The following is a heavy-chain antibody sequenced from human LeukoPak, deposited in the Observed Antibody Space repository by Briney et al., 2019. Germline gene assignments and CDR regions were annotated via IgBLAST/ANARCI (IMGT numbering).Heavy chain of an antibody. CDR2: IYSGGST. Sequence: GGSLRLSCAASGFTVSSNYMSWVRQAPGKGLEGVSVIYSGGSTYYADSVKGRFTISRDNSKNTLYLQMNSLRAEDTAVYYCARAGHLWRGIAFDIWGQGTMVTVSS. CDR3: ARAGHLWRGIAFDI. D-gene: IGHD3-10*01. CDR1: GFTVSSNY. V-gene: IGHV3-66*02. J-gene: IGHJ3*02.